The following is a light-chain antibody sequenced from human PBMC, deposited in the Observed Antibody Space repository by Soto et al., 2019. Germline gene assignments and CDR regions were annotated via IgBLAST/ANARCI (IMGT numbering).Light chain of an antibody. V-gene: IGKV3-15*01. J-gene: IGKJ2*01. Sequence: EIVLTQSPATLSSSPGERATLSCRASQSIDTYLAWYQQKPGQAPRLLIYGASTRATGIPARFSGSGSGTEFTLTISSLQSEDFAVYYCQQYNNWLYTFGQGTKLEIK. CDR2: GAS. CDR1: QSIDTY. CDR3: QQYNNWLYT.